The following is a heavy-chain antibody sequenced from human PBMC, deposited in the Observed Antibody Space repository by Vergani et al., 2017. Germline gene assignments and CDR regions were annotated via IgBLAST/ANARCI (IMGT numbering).Heavy chain of an antibody. J-gene: IGHJ6*03. V-gene: IGHV5-51*01. CDR2: IYPGDSDT. Sequence: EVQLVQSGAEVKTPGESLKISCKGSGYSFTSYWIGWVRQMPGKGLEWMGIIYPGDSDTRYSPSFQGQVTISADKSISTAYLQWSSLKASDTAMYYCARQFPYCSSTSCYSPYYYMDVWGKGTTVTVSS. CDR3: ARQFPYCSSTSCYSPYYYMDV. CDR1: GYSFTSYW. D-gene: IGHD2-2*02.